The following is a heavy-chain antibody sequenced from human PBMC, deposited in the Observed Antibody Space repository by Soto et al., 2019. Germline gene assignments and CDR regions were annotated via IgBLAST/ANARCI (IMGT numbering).Heavy chain of an antibody. V-gene: IGHV1-69*13. D-gene: IGHD3-22*01. CDR3: ARMYYYNSSGYYYDY. CDR2: IIPIFGTA. CDR1: GGTFSSYA. J-gene: IGHJ4*02. Sequence: SVKVSCKASGGTFSSYAISWVRQAPGQGLEWMGGIIPIFGTANYAQKFQGRVTITADESTSTAYMELSSLRSEDTAVYYCARMYYYNSSGYYYDYWGQGTLVTVSS.